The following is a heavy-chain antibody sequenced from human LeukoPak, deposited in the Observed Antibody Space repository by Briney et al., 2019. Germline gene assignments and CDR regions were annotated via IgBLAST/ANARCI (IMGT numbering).Heavy chain of an antibody. CDR3: AKEYYDFWSGYYYFDY. Sequence: PGGSLRLSCAASGFMFNSYVMSWVRQAPGKGLEWVSAINGGGGNTYYADSVKGRFTISRDNSKNMVYLQMNSLRADDTAVYYCAKEYYDFWSGYYYFDYWGQGTLVTVSS. J-gene: IGHJ4*02. CDR2: INGGGGNT. CDR1: GFMFNSYV. V-gene: IGHV3-23*01. D-gene: IGHD3-3*01.